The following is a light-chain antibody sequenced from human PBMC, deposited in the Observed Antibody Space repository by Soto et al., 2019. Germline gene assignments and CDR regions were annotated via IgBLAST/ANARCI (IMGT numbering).Light chain of an antibody. Sequence: QSALTQPASVSGSPGQSITISCTGTSSDVGGYKYVSWYQQHPGKAPKLMIYEVTNRPSGVSDRFSGSKSGNTASLTISGLQAEDEADYYCSSYTIRSTVVFGGGTKLTVL. V-gene: IGLV2-14*01. CDR3: SSYTIRSTVV. CDR1: SSDVGGYKY. J-gene: IGLJ2*01. CDR2: EVT.